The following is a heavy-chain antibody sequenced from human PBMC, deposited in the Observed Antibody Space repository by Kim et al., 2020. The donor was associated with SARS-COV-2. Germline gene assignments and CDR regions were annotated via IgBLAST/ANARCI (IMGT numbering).Heavy chain of an antibody. CDR2: INHSGST. V-gene: IGHV4-34*01. J-gene: IGHJ5*02. Sequence: SETLSLTCAVYGGSFSGYYWSWIRQPPGKGLEWIGEINHSGSTNYNPSLKSRVTISVDTSKNQFSLKLISVTAADTAVYYCASIRVHTIFGVVASSYNWFDPWGQGTLVTVSS. CDR3: ASIRVHTIFGVVASSYNWFDP. D-gene: IGHD3-3*01. CDR1: GGSFSGYY.